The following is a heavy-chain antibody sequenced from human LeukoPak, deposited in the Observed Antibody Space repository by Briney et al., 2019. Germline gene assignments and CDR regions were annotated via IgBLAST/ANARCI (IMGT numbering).Heavy chain of an antibody. J-gene: IGHJ6*02. Sequence: PGGSLRLSCAASGFTVSSNYMSWVRQAPGKGLEWVSVIYSGGSTYYADSVKGRFTTSRDNSKNTLYLQMNSLRAEDTAVYYCARDPSHYDFWSGYTLSSPHGMDVWGQGTTVTVSS. CDR1: GFTVSSNY. V-gene: IGHV3-66*01. D-gene: IGHD3-3*01. CDR2: IYSGGST. CDR3: ARDPSHYDFWSGYTLSSPHGMDV.